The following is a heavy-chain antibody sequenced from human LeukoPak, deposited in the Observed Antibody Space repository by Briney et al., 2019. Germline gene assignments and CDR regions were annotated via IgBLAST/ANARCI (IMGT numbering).Heavy chain of an antibody. CDR1: GYSISSGYY. V-gene: IGHV4-38-2*02. CDR2: IYRSGST. CDR3: ARGPNYMDV. J-gene: IGHJ6*03. Sequence: SETLSLTCIVSGYSISSGYYWGWIRQPPGKGLEWIGSIYRSGSTYYNPSLKSRVTIPVDTSKNQFSLKLSSVTAADTAVYYCARGPNYMDVWGKGTTVTVSS.